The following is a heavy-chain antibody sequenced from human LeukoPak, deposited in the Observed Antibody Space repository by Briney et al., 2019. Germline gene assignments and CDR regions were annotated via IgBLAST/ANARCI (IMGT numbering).Heavy chain of an antibody. D-gene: IGHD6-6*01. J-gene: IGHJ4*02. Sequence: SETLSLTCTVSGGSISSTSYYWGWIRQPPGKGLEWIGSIYYSGSTYYNPSLKSRVTMSVDTSKNQFSLKLSSVTAADTAVYYCAIFSSSSATFDYWGQGTLVTVSS. CDR3: AIFSSSSATFDY. V-gene: IGHV4-39*01. CDR1: GGSISSTSYY. CDR2: IYYSGST.